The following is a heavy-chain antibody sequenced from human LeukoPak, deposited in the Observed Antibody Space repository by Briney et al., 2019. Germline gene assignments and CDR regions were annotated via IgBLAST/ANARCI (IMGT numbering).Heavy chain of an antibody. Sequence: PGGSLRLSCAASGFKFNTYAMHWVRQAPGKGLEWAAVMSYDGANKFHADSVKGRFAISRDNSRNILFLQMSSLRPEDTAVYYCARGPRNSSGWDYYHYAMDVWGQGTTVTVSS. D-gene: IGHD3-22*01. CDR1: GFKFNTYA. J-gene: IGHJ6*02. V-gene: IGHV3-30*09. CDR3: ARGPRNSSGWDYYHYAMDV. CDR2: MSYDGANK.